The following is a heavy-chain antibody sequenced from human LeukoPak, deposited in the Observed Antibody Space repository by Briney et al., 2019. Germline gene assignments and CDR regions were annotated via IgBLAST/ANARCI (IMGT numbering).Heavy chain of an antibody. V-gene: IGHV3-48*03. CDR1: GFTFSSYE. Sequence: PGGSLRLSCAPSGFTFSSYEMNWVRQAPGKGLEWVSYISSSGSTIYYADSVKGRFTISRDNAKNSLYLQMINLRAEDTAVYYCAKESSASYYFDYWGQGTLVTVSS. J-gene: IGHJ4*02. CDR3: AKESSASYYFDY. CDR2: ISSSGSTI. D-gene: IGHD3-10*01.